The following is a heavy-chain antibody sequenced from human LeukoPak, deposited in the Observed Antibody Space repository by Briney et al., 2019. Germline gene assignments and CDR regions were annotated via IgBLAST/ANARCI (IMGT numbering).Heavy chain of an antibody. Sequence: PGGSLRLSCAASGFTFSNYAMTWVRQAPGKGLEWVSGISGSGGSTDYADSVKGRFTISRDNSKKTLYLQMNSLRGEDTAVFYCAKVLVSTGSYYYGMDVWGQGTTVTVSS. CDR1: GFTFSNYA. J-gene: IGHJ6*02. CDR3: AKVLVSTGSYYYGMDV. D-gene: IGHD4-11*01. V-gene: IGHV3-23*01. CDR2: ISGSGGST.